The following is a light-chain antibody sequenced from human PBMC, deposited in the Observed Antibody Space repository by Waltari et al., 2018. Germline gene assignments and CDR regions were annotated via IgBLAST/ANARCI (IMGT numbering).Light chain of an antibody. CDR1: QSVSRV. V-gene: IGKV3-20*01. J-gene: IGKJ1*01. CDR3: QHYVRLPVT. Sequence: EIVLTQSPGTLSLSPGERVTLSCRASQSVSRVLAWYQQKPGQAPRLLRYGASSRATGIPDRFSGSGSGTDFSLTISRLEPEDFAVYYCQHYVRLPVTFGQGTKVEIK. CDR2: GAS.